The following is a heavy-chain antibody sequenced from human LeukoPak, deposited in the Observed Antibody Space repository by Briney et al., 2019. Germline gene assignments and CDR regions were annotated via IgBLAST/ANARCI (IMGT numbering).Heavy chain of an antibody. CDR1: GYTFTSYD. D-gene: IGHD3-10*01. J-gene: IGHJ4*02. CDR3: ARGYYGSGSYSIPFDY. Sequence: ASVKVSCKASGYTFTSYDINWVRQATGQGLEWMGWMNPNSGNTGYAQKFQGRVTMTRNTSIGTAYMELSSLRSEDTAVYYCARGYYGSGSYSIPFDYWGQGTLVTVSS. V-gene: IGHV1-8*01. CDR2: MNPNSGNT.